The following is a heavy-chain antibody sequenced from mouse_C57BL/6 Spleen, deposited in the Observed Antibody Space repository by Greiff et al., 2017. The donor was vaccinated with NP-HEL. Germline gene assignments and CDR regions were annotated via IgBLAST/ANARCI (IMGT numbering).Heavy chain of an antibody. CDR2: IDPANGNT. V-gene: IGHV14-3*01. CDR3: ASAITTVDWYFDV. Sequence: EVQLQQSVAELVRPGASVKLSCTASGFTIKNTYMHWVKQRPEQGLEWIGRIDPANGNTKYAPKFQGKATITADPSSNTAYLQLSSLTSEDTAIYYCASAITTVDWYFDVWGTGTTVTVSS. J-gene: IGHJ1*03. CDR1: GFTIKNTY. D-gene: IGHD1-1*01.